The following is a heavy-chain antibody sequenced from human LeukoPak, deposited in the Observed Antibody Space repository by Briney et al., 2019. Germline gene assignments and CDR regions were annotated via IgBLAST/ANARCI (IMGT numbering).Heavy chain of an antibody. CDR3: ARGGNGYSYFDC. D-gene: IGHD5-24*01. Sequence: SETLSLTCTVSNGSISGFYWSWIRQTPERGLEWIGYIHHSGTTNYNPSLKSRVTVSLDTSKNQFSLKLSSVTAADTAVYYCARGGNGYSYFDCWGQGPLVTVSS. CDR2: IHHSGTT. J-gene: IGHJ4*02. V-gene: IGHV4-59*01. CDR1: NGSISGFY.